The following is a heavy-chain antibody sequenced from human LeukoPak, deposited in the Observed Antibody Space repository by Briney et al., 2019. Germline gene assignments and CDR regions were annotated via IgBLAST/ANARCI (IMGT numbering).Heavy chain of an antibody. CDR2: IIPIFGTA. J-gene: IGHJ4*02. V-gene: IGHV1-69*05. CDR1: AGTFSSYA. CDR3: ARSQGFLEWLLYLLDY. D-gene: IGHD3-3*01. Sequence: ASVKVSCKASAGTFSSYAISWVRQAPGQGLEGLGGIIPIFGTANYAQKFQGRVTITTDESTSTAYMELSSLRSEDTAVYYCARSQGFLEWLLYLLDYWGQGTLVTVSS.